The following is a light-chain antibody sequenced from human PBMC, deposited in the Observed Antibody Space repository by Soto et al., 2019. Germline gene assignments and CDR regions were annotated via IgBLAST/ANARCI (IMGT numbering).Light chain of an antibody. CDR1: SSDVGRYNY. CDR2: DVS. Sequence: QSALTQPASVSGSPEQSITISCTGTSSDVGRYNYVSWYQHHPGKAPKLIFYDVSNRPSGVSERFSVSKSGYTASLTISGLQAEDEADYYCNSYTTSSTYVFGTGTKVTVL. J-gene: IGLJ1*01. V-gene: IGLV2-14*03. CDR3: NSYTTSSTYV.